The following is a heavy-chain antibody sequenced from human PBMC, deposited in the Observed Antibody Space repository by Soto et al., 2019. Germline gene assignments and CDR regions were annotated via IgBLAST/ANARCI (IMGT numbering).Heavy chain of an antibody. CDR2: ISAYNGNT. J-gene: IGHJ6*02. D-gene: IGHD2-2*02. Sequence: QVQLVQSGAEVKKPGASVKVSCKASGYTFTSYGISWVRQAPGQGLEWMGWISAYNGNTNYAQKLQGRVTMTTDTSTSTANMELRSLRSDETAVYYCARQGYCSSTSCYKTWYYYYYGMDVWGQGTTVTVSS. V-gene: IGHV1-18*01. CDR1: GYTFTSYG. CDR3: ARQGYCSSTSCYKTWYYYYYGMDV.